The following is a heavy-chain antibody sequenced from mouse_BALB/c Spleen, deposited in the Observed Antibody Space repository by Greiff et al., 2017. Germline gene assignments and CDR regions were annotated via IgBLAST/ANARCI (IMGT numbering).Heavy chain of an antibody. CDR2: ILPGSGST. J-gene: IGHJ2*01. D-gene: IGHD3-3*01. V-gene: IGHV1-9*01. CDR1: GYTFSSYW. Sequence: QVQLKQSGAELMKPGASVKISCKATGYTFSSYWIEWVKQRPGHGLEWIGEILPGSGSTNYNEKFKGKATFTADTSSNTAYMQLSSLTSEDSAVYYCARGGSDGDASNFDYWGQGTTLTVSS. CDR3: ARGGSDGDASNFDY.